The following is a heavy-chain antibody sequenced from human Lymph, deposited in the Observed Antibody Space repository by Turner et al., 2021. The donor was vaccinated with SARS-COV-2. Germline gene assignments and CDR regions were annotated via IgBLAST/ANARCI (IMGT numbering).Heavy chain of an antibody. CDR1: GCSISSYY. CDR3: ARDGYYDSSGYYLRGEGVFDL. CDR2: IYTSGST. J-gene: IGHJ2*01. V-gene: IGHV4-4*07. D-gene: IGHD3-22*01. Sequence: QVQLQESGPGLVKPSETLSLTCTVSGCSISSYYWSWIRQPAGKGLEGIVRIYTSGSTNYNSSLKSRVTMSVDTSKNQFSLKLSSVTAADTAVYYFARDGYYDSSGYYLRGEGVFDLWGRGTLVTVSS.